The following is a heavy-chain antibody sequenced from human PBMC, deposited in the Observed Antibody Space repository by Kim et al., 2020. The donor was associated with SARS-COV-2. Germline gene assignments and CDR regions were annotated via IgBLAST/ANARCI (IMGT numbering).Heavy chain of an antibody. J-gene: IGHJ4*02. V-gene: IGHV3-21*01. Sequence: GGSLRLSCAASGFTFSSYSMNWVRQAPGKGLEWVSSISSSSSYIYYADSVKGRFTISRDNAKNSLYLQMNSLRAEDTAVYYCARDGKIQLWSRVGNRYYFDYWGQGTLVTVSS. CDR1: GFTFSSYS. CDR3: ARDGKIQLWSRVGNRYYFDY. D-gene: IGHD5-18*01. CDR2: ISSSSSYI.